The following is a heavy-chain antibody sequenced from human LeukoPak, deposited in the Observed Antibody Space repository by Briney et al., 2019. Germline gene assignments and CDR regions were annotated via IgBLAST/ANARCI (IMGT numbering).Heavy chain of an antibody. Sequence: SGPTLVKPTQTLTLTCTFSGFSLSTSGVGVGWIRQPPGKALEWLALIYWDDDKRYSPSLKSRLTITKDTSKNQVVLTMTNMDPVDTATYYCAHSVRGVPPPYYYDSSGYLSFDYWGQGTLVTVSS. CDR1: GFSLSTSGVG. CDR2: IYWDDDK. CDR3: AHSVRGVPPPYYYDSSGYLSFDY. J-gene: IGHJ4*02. D-gene: IGHD3-22*01. V-gene: IGHV2-5*02.